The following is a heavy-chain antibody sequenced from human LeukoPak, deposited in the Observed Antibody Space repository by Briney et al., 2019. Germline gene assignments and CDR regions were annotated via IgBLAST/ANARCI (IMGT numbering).Heavy chain of an antibody. D-gene: IGHD3-10*01. Sequence: PGGSLRLSCAASGFTFSSYGMSWVRQAPGKGLEWVAFIRYDGSNKYYADSVKGRFTISRDNSKNTLYLQMNSLRAEDTAVYYCAKDLGEGYYYGSGSYPSYYMDVWGKGTTVTISS. CDR3: AKDLGEGYYYGSGSYPSYYMDV. CDR1: GFTFSSYG. CDR2: IRYDGSNK. J-gene: IGHJ6*03. V-gene: IGHV3-30*02.